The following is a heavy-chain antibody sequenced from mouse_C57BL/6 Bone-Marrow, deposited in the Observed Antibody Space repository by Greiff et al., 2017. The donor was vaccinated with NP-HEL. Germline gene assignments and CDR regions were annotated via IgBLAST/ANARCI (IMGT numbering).Heavy chain of an antibody. Sequence: VQLQESGAELVRPGTSVKMSCKASGYTFTNYWIGWAKQRPGHGLEWIGDIYPGGGYTNYNEKFKGKATLPADKSSSTAYMQFSSLTSEDSAIYYCARWGTTVAAMDYWGQGTSVTVSS. D-gene: IGHD1-1*01. V-gene: IGHV1-63*01. J-gene: IGHJ4*01. CDR2: IYPGGGYT. CDR3: ARWGTTVAAMDY. CDR1: GYTFTNYW.